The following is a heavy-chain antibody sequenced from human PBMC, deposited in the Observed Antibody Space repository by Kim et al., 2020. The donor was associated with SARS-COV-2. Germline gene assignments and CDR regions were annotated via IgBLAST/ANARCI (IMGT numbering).Heavy chain of an antibody. CDR2: IYYSGST. CDR3: ARVPQRSFDY. V-gene: IGHV4-39*01. J-gene: IGHJ4*02. Sequence: SETLSLTCTVSGGSISSSSYYWGWIRQPPGKGLEWIGSIYYSGSTYYNPSLKSRVTISVDTSKNQFSLKLSSVTAADTAVYYCARVPQRSFDYWGQGTLVTVSS. D-gene: IGHD3-16*01. CDR1: GGSISSSSYY.